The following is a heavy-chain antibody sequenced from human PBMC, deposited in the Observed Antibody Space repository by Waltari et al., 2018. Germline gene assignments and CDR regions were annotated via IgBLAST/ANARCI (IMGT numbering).Heavy chain of an antibody. CDR3: AAEKWERQGGYYYYGMDV. CDR2: MNPNSGNA. D-gene: IGHD1-26*01. J-gene: IGHJ6*02. V-gene: IGHV1-8*01. CDR1: GYTFTSCD. Sequence: QVQLVQSGAEVKKPGASVKVSCKASGYTFTSCDINRVQQVSGQGLEWMGWMNPNSGNANTAQKFQGRVTMTMDISTSTAYMDLSSLTSEDTAVYYCAAEKWERQGGYYYYGMDVWGQGTTVTVS.